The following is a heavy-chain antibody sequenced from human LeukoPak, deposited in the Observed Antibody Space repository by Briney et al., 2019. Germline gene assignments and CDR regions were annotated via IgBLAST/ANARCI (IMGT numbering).Heavy chain of an antibody. CDR3: ARAYCSSTSCYPYYYYYGMDV. D-gene: IGHD2-2*01. CDR1: GFTFSSYS. V-gene: IGHV3-21*01. CDR2: ISSSSYI. Sequence: PGGSLRLSCAASGFTFSSYSMNWVRQAPGKGLEWVSSISSSSYIYYADSVKGRFTISRDNAKNSLYLQMNSLRAEDTAVYYCARAYCSSTSCYPYYYYYGMDVWGQGTTVTVSS. J-gene: IGHJ6*02.